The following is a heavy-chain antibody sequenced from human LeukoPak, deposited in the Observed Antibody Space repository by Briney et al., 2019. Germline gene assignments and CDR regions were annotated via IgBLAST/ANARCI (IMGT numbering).Heavy chain of an antibody. CDR1: GFTFSSYG. Sequence: GGSLRLSCAASGFTFSSYGMHWVRQGPGKGLEWVAVIWYDGSNKYYADSVKGRFTISRDNSKNTLYLQMNSLRAEDTAVYYCARGGLVRRLGHDAFDIWGQGTMVTASS. V-gene: IGHV3-33*01. CDR2: IWYDGSNK. D-gene: IGHD2-8*01. CDR3: ARGGLVRRLGHDAFDI. J-gene: IGHJ3*02.